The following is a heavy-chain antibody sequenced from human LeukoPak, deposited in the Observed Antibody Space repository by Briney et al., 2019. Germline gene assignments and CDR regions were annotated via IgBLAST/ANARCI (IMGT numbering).Heavy chain of an antibody. J-gene: IGHJ4*02. CDR3: ARLWFGESYSSAYFDY. V-gene: IGHV1-18*01. CDR2: ISAYNGNT. D-gene: IGHD3-10*01. Sequence: GASVKVSCKASGYTFTSYGISWVRQAPGQGLEWMGWISAYNGNTNYAQKLQGRVTMTTDTSTSTAYMELRSLRSDDTAVYYCARLWFGESYSSAYFDYWGQGTLVTVSS. CDR1: GYTFTSYG.